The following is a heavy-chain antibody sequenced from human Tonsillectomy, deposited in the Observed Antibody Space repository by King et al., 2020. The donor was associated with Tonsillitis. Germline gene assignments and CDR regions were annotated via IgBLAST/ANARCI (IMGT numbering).Heavy chain of an antibody. CDR3: TRVRTVGFDAFDI. CDR1: GFTFSSYW. D-gene: IGHD1/OR15-1a*01. CDR2: IKSDGSST. J-gene: IGHJ3*02. V-gene: IGHV3-74*01. Sequence: VQLVESGGGLVQPGGSRRLSCAASGFTFSSYWMHWVRQAPGKGLVWVSRIKSDGSSTSYAESVKGRFTISRDNAKNTLYLQMNSLRAEDTAVYFCTRVRTVGFDAFDIWGQGTMVTVSS.